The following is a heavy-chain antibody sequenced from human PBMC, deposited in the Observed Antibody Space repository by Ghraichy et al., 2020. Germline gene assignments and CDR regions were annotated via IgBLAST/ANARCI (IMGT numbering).Heavy chain of an antibody. V-gene: IGHV4-61*01. J-gene: IGHJ4*02. D-gene: IGHD3-9*01. CDR3: ARASDYFEGAVDY. CDR1: GGSVSSGSYY. CDR2: IYYSGST. Sequence: SETLSLTCTVSGGSVSSGSYYWSWIRQPPGKGLERIGYIYYSGSTNYNPSLKSRVTISVDTSKNQFSLKLSSVTAADTAVYYCARASDYFEGAVDYWGQGTLVTVSS.